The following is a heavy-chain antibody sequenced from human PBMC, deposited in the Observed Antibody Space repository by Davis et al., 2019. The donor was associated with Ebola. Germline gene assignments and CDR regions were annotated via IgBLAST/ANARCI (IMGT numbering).Heavy chain of an antibody. D-gene: IGHD1-1*01. J-gene: IGHJ6*02. Sequence: ASVKVSCKASGYTFTGYYMHWVRQAPGQGLEWMGWINPNSGGTNYAQKFQGWVTMTRDTSISTAYMELSRLRSDDTAVYYCAKEGTGTEFFYYYGMDVWGQGTTVTVSS. CDR3: AKEGTGTEFFYYYGMDV. V-gene: IGHV1-2*04. CDR2: INPNSGGT. CDR1: GYTFTGYY.